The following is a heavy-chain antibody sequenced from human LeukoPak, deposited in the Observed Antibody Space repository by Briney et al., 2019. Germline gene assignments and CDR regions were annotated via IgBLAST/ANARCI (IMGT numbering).Heavy chain of an antibody. D-gene: IGHD2-21*01. Sequence: SVKVSCKASGGTFSSYAISWVRQAPGQGLEWMGGIIPIFGTANYAQKFQGRVTITADECTSTAYMELSSLRSEDTAVYYCGVNYYYYGMDVWGQGTTVTVSS. V-gene: IGHV1-69*01. CDR1: GGTFSSYA. CDR2: IIPIFGTA. J-gene: IGHJ6*02. CDR3: GVNYYYYGMDV.